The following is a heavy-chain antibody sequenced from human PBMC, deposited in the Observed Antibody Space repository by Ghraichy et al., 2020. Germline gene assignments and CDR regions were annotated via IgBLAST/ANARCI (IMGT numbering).Heavy chain of an antibody. Sequence: SETLSLTCTVSGGSISSSSYYWGWIRQPPGKGLEWIGSIYYSGSTYYNPSLKSRVTISVDTSKNQFSLKLSSVTAADTAVYYCARIVGATNPDYWGQGTLVTVSS. CDR2: IYYSGST. CDR3: ARIVGATNPDY. CDR1: GGSISSSSYY. V-gene: IGHV4-39*01. D-gene: IGHD1-26*01. J-gene: IGHJ4*02.